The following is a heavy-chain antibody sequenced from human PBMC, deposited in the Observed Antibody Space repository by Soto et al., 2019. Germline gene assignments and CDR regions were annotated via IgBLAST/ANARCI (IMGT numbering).Heavy chain of an antibody. CDR1: GFTFSPYW. CDR3: ARGSNQDY. J-gene: IGHJ4*02. V-gene: IGHV3-7*03. Sequence: EVQLVESGGDLVQPGGSLRLSCVASGFTFSPYWMSWVRQAPGRGLQWVATINNDGSEKYYADSVKGRFTISRDNARDSLYLQLTSLRAEDSAIYDCARGSNQDYWGQVPLVAVSS. D-gene: IGHD2-8*01. CDR2: INNDGSEK.